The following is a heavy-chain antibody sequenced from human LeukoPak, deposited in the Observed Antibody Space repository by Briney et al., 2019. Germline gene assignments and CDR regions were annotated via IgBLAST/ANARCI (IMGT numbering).Heavy chain of an antibody. CDR1: GFTFSSYE. J-gene: IGHJ4*02. CDR2: ISSSGSTI. D-gene: IGHD3-10*01. Sequence: GGSLRLSRAASGFTFSSYEMNWVRQAPGKGLEWVSYISSSGSTIYYADSVKGRFTISRDNAKNSLYLQMNSLRAEDTAVYYCASWTETTMDPFDYWGQGTLVTVSS. V-gene: IGHV3-48*03. CDR3: ASWTETTMDPFDY.